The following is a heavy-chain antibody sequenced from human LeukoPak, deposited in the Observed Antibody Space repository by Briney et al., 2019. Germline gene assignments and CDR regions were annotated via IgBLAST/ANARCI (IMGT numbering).Heavy chain of an antibody. CDR3: AREGIDSSGYGLSAFDI. CDR2: INSDGSST. V-gene: IGHV3-74*01. J-gene: IGHJ3*02. Sequence: GGSLRLSCAASGFTVSPSYIAWVRQAPGKGLVWVSRINSDGSSTSYADSVKGRFTISRDNAKNTLYLQMNSLRAEDTAVYYCAREGIDSSGYGLSAFDIWGQGTMVTVSS. D-gene: IGHD3-22*01. CDR1: GFTVSPSY.